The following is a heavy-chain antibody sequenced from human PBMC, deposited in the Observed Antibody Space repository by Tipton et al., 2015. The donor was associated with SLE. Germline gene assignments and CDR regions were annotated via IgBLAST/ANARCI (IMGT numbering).Heavy chain of an antibody. CDR3: ARGERLGCDY. Sequence: TLSLTCTVSGGSISSSSYSWNWIRQPAGKGLEWIGRFYSGYTDYNPSLNSRVTMSVDRSRNQFSLKLSSVTAADTAVYYCARGERLGCDYWGQGALVTVSS. CDR1: GGSISSSSYS. J-gene: IGHJ4*02. V-gene: IGHV4-61*02. CDR2: FYSGYT. D-gene: IGHD2-2*03.